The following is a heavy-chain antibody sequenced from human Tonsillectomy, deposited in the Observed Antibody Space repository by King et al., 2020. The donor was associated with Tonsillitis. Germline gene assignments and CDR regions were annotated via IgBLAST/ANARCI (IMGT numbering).Heavy chain of an antibody. D-gene: IGHD2-2*02. Sequence: HVQLQESGPGLVKPSETLSLTCTVSGGSISSYYWSWIRQPPGKGLVWIGYIYYSGSTKYNSSLKSRVTISVDTSKNQFSLKLTSVTAADTAVYYCARVPFSDGYTVDYWGQGTLVTVSS. CDR2: IYYSGST. CDR1: GGSISSYY. V-gene: IGHV4-59*01. J-gene: IGHJ4*02. CDR3: ARVPFSDGYTVDY.